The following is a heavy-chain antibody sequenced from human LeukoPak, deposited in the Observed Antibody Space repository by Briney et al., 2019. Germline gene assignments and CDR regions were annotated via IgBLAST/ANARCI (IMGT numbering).Heavy chain of an antibody. Sequence: ASVKVSCKASGYTFTSYYMHWVRQASGQGLEWMGIINPSGGSTSYAQKSQGRVTMTRDTSTSTVYMELSSLRSEDTAVYYCARDLANDSSGYDYYYYYGMDVWGQGTTVTVSS. V-gene: IGHV1-46*01. CDR2: INPSGGST. D-gene: IGHD3-22*01. J-gene: IGHJ6*02. CDR3: ARDLANDSSGYDYYYYYGMDV. CDR1: GYTFTSYY.